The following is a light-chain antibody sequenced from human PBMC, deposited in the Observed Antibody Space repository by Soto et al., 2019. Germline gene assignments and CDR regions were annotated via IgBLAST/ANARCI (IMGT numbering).Light chain of an antibody. V-gene: IGKV1-39*01. CDR3: QQSYKPPRT. J-gene: IGKJ1*01. Sequence: DIQMTQSPSSLSASVGDRVSISCRASQSISNYLNWYQQKPGKAPKVLIYAASSLASGVPTRFSGSGSGTDITLTSSSLQHEDVANYYCQQSYKPPRTFGQGTKVEIK. CDR2: AAS. CDR1: QSISNY.